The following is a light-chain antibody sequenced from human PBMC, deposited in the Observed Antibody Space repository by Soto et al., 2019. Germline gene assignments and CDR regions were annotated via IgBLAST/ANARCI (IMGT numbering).Light chain of an antibody. Sequence: DIQMTQSPSTLSASVGDRVTITCRASQSISSWLAWYQQKPGKAPKLLIYKASSLESGVPSRFSGSGSGTEFTLTISSLQPDDFATYYCQQYDSVLGTFGPGTKVEI. CDR2: KAS. J-gene: IGKJ1*01. CDR3: QQYDSVLGT. V-gene: IGKV1-5*03. CDR1: QSISSW.